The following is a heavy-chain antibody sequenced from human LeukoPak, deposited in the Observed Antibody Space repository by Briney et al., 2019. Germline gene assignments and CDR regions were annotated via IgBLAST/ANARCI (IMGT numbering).Heavy chain of an antibody. CDR3: ARDFGAGSYRYGMDV. CDR2: IYNIGSTGNT. D-gene: IGHD3-10*01. V-gene: IGHV4-39*07. J-gene: IGHJ6*02. CDR1: GHSLSGSSYS. Sequence: PSEALSLTCTVSGHSLSGSSYSWGWIRQPPGKGLEWIGCIYNIGSTGNTHYNPSLKSRLTISEDTSKNQFSLRLSSVTAADTAVYYCARDFGAGSYRYGMDVWDQGTAVTVSS.